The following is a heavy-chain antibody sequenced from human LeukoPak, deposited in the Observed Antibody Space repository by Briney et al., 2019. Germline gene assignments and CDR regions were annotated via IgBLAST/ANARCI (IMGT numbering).Heavy chain of an antibody. V-gene: IGHV4-4*09. J-gene: IGHJ4*02. CDR3: ARSGDCSGGSCYFDY. CDR1: GGSISSYY. Sequence: PSETLSLTCTVSGGSISSYYWSWIRQPPGKGLEWIGYIYTSGSTNYNPSLKSRVTISVDTSKNQFSLKLSSVTAADTAVYYCARSGDCSGGSCYFDYWGQGTLVTVSS. D-gene: IGHD2-15*01. CDR2: IYTSGST.